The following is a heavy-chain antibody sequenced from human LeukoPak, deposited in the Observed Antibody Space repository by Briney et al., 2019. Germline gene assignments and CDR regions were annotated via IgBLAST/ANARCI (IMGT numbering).Heavy chain of an antibody. V-gene: IGHV1-2*02. J-gene: IGHJ4*02. CDR2: INPASGMNPNSGGT. Sequence: ASVKVSFKASGYRFTDYYIHWVRQAPGQGLEWMGWINPASGMNPNSGGTYYAKKFRGRVTMTTDTSISTIYVQLSSLRSDDTAVYYCARVKKILPEFEFWGQGTLLTVSS. D-gene: IGHD1-26*01. CDR1: GYRFTDYY. CDR3: ARVKKILPEFEF.